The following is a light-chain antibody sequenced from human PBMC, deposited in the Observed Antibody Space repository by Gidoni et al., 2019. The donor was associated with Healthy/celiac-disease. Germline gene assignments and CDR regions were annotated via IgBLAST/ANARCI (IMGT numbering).Light chain of an antibody. Sequence: QSVLTQPPPASGTTGPRVTISCSGSSSNIGSNTVNWYQQLPGTAPKLLIYSNNQRPSGVPDRFSGSKSGTSASQAISGLQSEDEADYYCAAWDDSLNGYWVFGGGTKLTVL. J-gene: IGLJ3*02. CDR1: SSNIGSNT. CDR3: AAWDDSLNGYWV. V-gene: IGLV1-44*01. CDR2: SNN.